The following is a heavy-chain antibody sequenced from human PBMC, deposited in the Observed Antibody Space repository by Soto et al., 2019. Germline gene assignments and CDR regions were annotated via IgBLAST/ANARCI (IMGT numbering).Heavy chain of an antibody. V-gene: IGHV1-69*13. CDR3: ARGVYSSSLLGY. Sequence: PVEVSRKAFGGTLRSYGISGGGHAPGQGLEWMGGIIPIFGTANYAQKFQGRVTITADESTSTAYMELSSLRSEDTAVYYCARGVYSSSLLGYWGQGTLVTVSS. CDR2: IIPIFGTA. J-gene: IGHJ4*02. CDR1: GGTLRSYG. D-gene: IGHD6-6*01.